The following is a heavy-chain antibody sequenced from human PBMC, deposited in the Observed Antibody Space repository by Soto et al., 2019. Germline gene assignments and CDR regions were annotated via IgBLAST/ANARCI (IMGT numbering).Heavy chain of an antibody. J-gene: IGHJ4*02. V-gene: IGHV4-59*01. Sequence: SETLSLTCTVSGGSISSYYRSWIRQPPGKGLEWIGYIYYSGSTNYNPSLKSRVTISVDTSKNQFSLKLSSVTAADTAVYYCARNHRSQRSFGGYYFDYWGQGTLVTVSS. CDR3: ARNHRSQRSFGGYYFDY. D-gene: IGHD1-1*01. CDR1: GGSISSYY. CDR2: IYYSGST.